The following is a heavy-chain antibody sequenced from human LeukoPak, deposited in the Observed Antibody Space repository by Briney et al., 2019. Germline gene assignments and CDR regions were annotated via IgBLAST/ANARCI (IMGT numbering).Heavy chain of an antibody. V-gene: IGHV3-7*01. CDR2: IKHDGSEK. J-gene: IGHJ4*02. CDR1: GFTFSSYW. D-gene: IGHD2/OR15-2a*01. CDR3: ARGQVLGFYFDY. Sequence: PGGSLRLSCAASGFTFSSYWMTWVRQAPGKGLEWVANIKHDGSEKYFVDSVKGRFTVSRDNAKNSLYLQMNSLRAEDTAVYYCARGQVLGFYFDYWGQGTLVTVSS.